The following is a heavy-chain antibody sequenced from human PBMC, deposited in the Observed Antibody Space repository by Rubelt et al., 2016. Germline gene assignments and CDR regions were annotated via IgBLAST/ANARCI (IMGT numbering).Heavy chain of an antibody. CDR1: GFTFSSYA. J-gene: IGHJ6*02. V-gene: IGHV3-53*04. CDR2: IYSGGTT. CDR3: ATEGLRPSYYGMDI. D-gene: IGHD4-17*01. Sequence: VQLVESGGGVVQPGRSLRLSCAASGFTFSSYAMSWVRQAPGKGLEWVSVIYSGGTTYYADSVKGRFTISRHNSKTTLYLQMNSLGAEDTAVYYCATEGLRPSYYGMDIWGQGTTVTVSS.